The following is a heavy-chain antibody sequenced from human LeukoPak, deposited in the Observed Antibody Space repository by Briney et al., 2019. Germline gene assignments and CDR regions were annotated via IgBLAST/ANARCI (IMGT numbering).Heavy chain of an antibody. CDR1: GFTFSSYW. J-gene: IGHJ4*02. Sequence: YPGGSLRLSCAASGFTFSSYWMSWVRQAPGKGLEWVANIKQDGSEKYYVDSVKGRFTISRDNAKNSLYLQMNSLRAEDTAVYYCANLDSSGYSVFDYWGQGTLVTVSS. V-gene: IGHV3-7*01. CDR2: IKQDGSEK. CDR3: ANLDSSGYSVFDY. D-gene: IGHD3-22*01.